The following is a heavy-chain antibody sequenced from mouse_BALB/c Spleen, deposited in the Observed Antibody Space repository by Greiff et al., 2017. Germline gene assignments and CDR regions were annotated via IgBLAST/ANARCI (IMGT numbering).Heavy chain of an antibody. V-gene: IGHV5-6-5*01. CDR3: ARGIGYDYGPGVDY. J-gene: IGHJ4*01. Sequence: EVKVVESGGGLVKPGGSLKLSCAASGFTFSSYAMSWVRQTPEKRLEWVASISSGGSTYYPDSVKGRFTISRDNARNILYLQMSSLRSEDTAMYYCARGIGYDYGPGVDYWGQGTSVTVSS. CDR1: GFTFSSYA. CDR2: ISSGGST. D-gene: IGHD2-4*01.